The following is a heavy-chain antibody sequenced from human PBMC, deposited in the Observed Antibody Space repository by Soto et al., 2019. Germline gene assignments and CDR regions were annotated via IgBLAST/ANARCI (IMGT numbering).Heavy chain of an antibody. Sequence: QVQLQESGPGLVKPSQTLSLTCTVSSASISSADYYWSWIRQHPGKGLEWIAYIYYSGSTSYNPSLTSRIIISMGTSRDQFSLTLTSVTAADTAVYYCARARSRCGAACFDYWGQGTLVTVSS. CDR2: IYYSGST. V-gene: IGHV4-31*03. D-gene: IGHD2-21*02. CDR3: ARARSRCGAACFDY. CDR1: SASISSADYY. J-gene: IGHJ4*02.